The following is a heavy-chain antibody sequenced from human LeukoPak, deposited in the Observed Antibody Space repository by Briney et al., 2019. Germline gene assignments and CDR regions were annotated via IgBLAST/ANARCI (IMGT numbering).Heavy chain of an antibody. CDR2: ISWNSGSI. V-gene: IGHV3-9*01. CDR1: GFTFDDYA. D-gene: IGHD6-13*01. Sequence: GGSLRLSCAASGFTFDDYAMRWVRQAPGKGLEWVSGISWNSGSIGYADSVKGRFTISRDNAKNSRYLQMNSLRAEDTALYYCAKGSPIAAAGTLDYWGQGTLVTVSS. J-gene: IGHJ4*02. CDR3: AKGSPIAAAGTLDY.